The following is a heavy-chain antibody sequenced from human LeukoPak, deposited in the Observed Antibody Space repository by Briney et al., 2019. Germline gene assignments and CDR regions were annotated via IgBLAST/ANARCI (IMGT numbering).Heavy chain of an antibody. CDR2: IYPGDSDS. CDR1: GYSFTSYW. J-gene: IGHJ4*02. CDR3: ARQRDYTYGYSDY. V-gene: IGHV5-51*01. Sequence: GESLKISCRGSGYSFTSYWIGWVRQMPGKGLEWMGIIYPGDSDSRYRPSFQGQVTISAKKSISTAYLQWSSLKASDTAMYFCARQRDYTYGYSDYWGQGTLVTVSS. D-gene: IGHD5-18*01.